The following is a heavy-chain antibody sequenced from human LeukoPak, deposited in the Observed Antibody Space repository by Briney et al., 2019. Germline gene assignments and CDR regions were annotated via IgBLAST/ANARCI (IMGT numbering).Heavy chain of an antibody. Sequence: GESLRLSCAASGFIFSSYVMSWVRQAPGKGLEWVSSISGSISGSGGKTYYVDSVKGRFTISRDNSKNTLYLQMNSLRAEDTAVYYCAKDHNYYYDMDVWGQGTTVTVSS. CDR1: GFIFSSYV. CDR3: AKDHNYYYDMDV. CDR2: ISGSISGSGGKT. V-gene: IGHV3-23*01. J-gene: IGHJ6*02.